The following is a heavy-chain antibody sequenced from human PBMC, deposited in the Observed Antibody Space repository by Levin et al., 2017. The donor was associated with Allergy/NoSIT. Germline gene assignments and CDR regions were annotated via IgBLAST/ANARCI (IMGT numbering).Heavy chain of an antibody. J-gene: IGHJ3*02. D-gene: IGHD6-13*01. CDR3: TTDQQLLVLDAFDI. CDR1: GFTFSNAW. V-gene: IGHV3-15*01. Sequence: GGSLRLSCAASGFTFSNAWMTWVRQAPGKGLEWVGRIKSKTDGETTDYAAPVKGRFTVSRDDSKNTLYLQMKSLKAEDTAMYYCTTDQQLLVLDAFDIWGQGTMVTVSS. CDR2: IKSKTDGETT.